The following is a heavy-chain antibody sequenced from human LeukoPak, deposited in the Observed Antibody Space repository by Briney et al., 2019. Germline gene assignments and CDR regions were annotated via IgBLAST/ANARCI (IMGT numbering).Heavy chain of an antibody. D-gene: IGHD2-21*02. J-gene: IGHJ5*02. V-gene: IGHV4-39*07. CDR1: GGSISSSSYY. CDR2: IYYSGST. CDR3: ATTKLAYCGGDCEINWFDP. Sequence: PSETLSLTCTVSGGSISSSSYYWGWIRQPPGKGLEWIGSIYYSGSTYYNPSLKSRVTISVDTSKNQFSLRLSSVTAADTAVYYCATTKLAYCGGDCEINWFDPWGQGTLVTVSS.